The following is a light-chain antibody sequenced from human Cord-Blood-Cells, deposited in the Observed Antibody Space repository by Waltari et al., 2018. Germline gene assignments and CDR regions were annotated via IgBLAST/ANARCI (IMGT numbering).Light chain of an antibody. J-gene: IGKJ3*01. CDR2: GAS. CDR1: QSVSSSY. V-gene: IGKV3-20*01. CDR3: QQYGSSPRIT. Sequence: EIVFTQSPGTLSLSPGERATLSCRASQSVSSSYLAWYQQKPGQAPRLLIYGASSRATGIPDRFSGSGSGTDFTLTISRLEPEDFAVYYCQQYGSSPRITFGPGTKVDIK.